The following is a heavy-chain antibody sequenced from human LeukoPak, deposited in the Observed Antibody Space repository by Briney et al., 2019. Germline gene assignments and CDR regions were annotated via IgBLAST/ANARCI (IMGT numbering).Heavy chain of an antibody. CDR3: ARVRRSEFDP. CDR1: GGSISSGSYY. Sequence: SETLSLTCTVSGGSISSGSYYWSWIRQPAGKGLEWIGRIYTSGSTNYNPSLKSRVTISVDTSKNQFSLKLSSVTAADTAVYYCARVRRSEFDPWGQGTLVTVSS. V-gene: IGHV4-61*02. CDR2: IYTSGST. J-gene: IGHJ5*02.